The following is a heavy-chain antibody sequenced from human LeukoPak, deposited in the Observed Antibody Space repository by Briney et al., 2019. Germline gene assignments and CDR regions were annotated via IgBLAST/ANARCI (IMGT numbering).Heavy chain of an antibody. CDR1: GDTFSRYA. J-gene: IGHJ4*02. Sequence: SVKLSCKASGDTFSRYAISWVRQAPGQGLEWMGRIIPSLDIPNYPQKFQGRVTITADKSTSTAYMEVRSLGSEDPAVYYCARSVGGATTPRFDYWGQGTLVTVSS. V-gene: IGHV1-69*04. D-gene: IGHD1-26*01. CDR3: ARSVGGATTPRFDY. CDR2: IIPSLDIP.